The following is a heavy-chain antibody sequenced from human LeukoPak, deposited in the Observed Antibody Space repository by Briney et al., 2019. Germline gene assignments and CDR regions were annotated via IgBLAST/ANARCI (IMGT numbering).Heavy chain of an antibody. J-gene: IGHJ4*02. CDR3: ARETTGGATTSQLDY. CDR2: IIPIFGTA. Sequence: SVKVSCKASGGTFSSYAISWVRQAPGQGLEWMGGIIPIFGTANYAQKFQGRVTITADESTSTAYMELSSLRSEDTAVYYCARETTGGATTSQLDYWGQGALVTVSS. CDR1: GGTFSSYA. V-gene: IGHV1-69*01. D-gene: IGHD1-26*01.